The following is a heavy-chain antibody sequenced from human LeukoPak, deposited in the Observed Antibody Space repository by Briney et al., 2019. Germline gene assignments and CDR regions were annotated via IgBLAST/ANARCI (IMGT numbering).Heavy chain of an antibody. V-gene: IGHV3-64*01. CDR3: ARSVRYSGSYFDY. Sequence: GGSLRLSCAASRFTFSSYAMHWVRQAPGKGLEYVSAISSNGGSTYYANSVKGRFTISRDNSKNTLYLQMGSLRAEDMAVYYCARSVRYSGSYFDYWGQGTLVTVSS. CDR2: ISSNGGST. J-gene: IGHJ4*02. D-gene: IGHD1-26*01. CDR1: RFTFSSYA.